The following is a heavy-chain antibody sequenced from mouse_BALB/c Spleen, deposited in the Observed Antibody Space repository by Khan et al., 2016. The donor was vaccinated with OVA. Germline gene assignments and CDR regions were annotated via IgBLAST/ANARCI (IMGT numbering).Heavy chain of an antibody. J-gene: IGHJ2*01. Sequence: VQLKESGAELAKPGASVKMSCKASGYTFTSYWMHWIKQRPAQGLEWIGYINPTSGYTNYNQKFKDKATLTADKSSSTAYIQLNSLTSDDSAVYCGARDRFDYGGQGTTLTVSS. V-gene: IGHV1-7*01. CDR2: INPTSGYT. CDR3: ARDRFDY. CDR1: GYTFTSYW.